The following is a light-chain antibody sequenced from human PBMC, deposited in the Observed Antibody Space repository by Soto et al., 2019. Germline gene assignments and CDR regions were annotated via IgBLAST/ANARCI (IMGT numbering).Light chain of an antibody. V-gene: IGLV1-47*01. CDR3: AAWDDSLSAVV. J-gene: IGLJ2*01. CDR1: SSNIGSNY. Sequence: QSVLTQPPSASGTPGQRVTISCSGSSSNIGSNYVYWYQQLPGTAPKLPIYRNNQRPSGVPDRFSGSKSGTSASLAISGLRSEDEADYYCAAWDDSLSAVVFGGGTKVTVL. CDR2: RNN.